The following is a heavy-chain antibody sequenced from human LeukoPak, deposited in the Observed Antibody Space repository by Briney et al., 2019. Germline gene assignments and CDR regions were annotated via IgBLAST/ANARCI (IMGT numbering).Heavy chain of an antibody. Sequence: ASVKVSCKASGYTFTNYGISWVRQAPGQGLEWMGWISANNNNTDNVQKLQGRVTMTTDTSTSTAYMELSRLRSDDTAVYYCARDYCTNGVCYDWFDPWGQGTLVTVSS. J-gene: IGHJ5*02. CDR2: ISANNNNT. CDR3: ARDYCTNGVCYDWFDP. D-gene: IGHD2-8*01. CDR1: GYTFTNYG. V-gene: IGHV1-18*01.